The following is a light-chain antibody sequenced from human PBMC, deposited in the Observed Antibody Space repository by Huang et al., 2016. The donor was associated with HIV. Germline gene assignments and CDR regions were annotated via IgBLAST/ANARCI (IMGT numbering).Light chain of an antibody. V-gene: IGKV1-33*01. CDR2: DAS. Sequence: DIQMTQSPSSLSAFVRDRVTITCQASQDISNYLNWYQQKPGKAPKLLIYDASNLETGVPSRFSGSGSGTDFTFTISSLQPEDIATYYCQQYDNLPFTFGGGTKVEIK. J-gene: IGKJ4*01. CDR1: QDISNY. CDR3: QQYDNLPFT.